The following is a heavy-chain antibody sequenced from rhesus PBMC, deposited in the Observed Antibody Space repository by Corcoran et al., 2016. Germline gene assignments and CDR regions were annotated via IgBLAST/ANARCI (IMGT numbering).Heavy chain of an antibody. CDR2: IDGNSGRT. Sequence: QVQLQESGPGLVKPSETLSLTCTVSVASLSSNWWTWLRQPPGKGLEWIGDIDGNSGRTNYNPSLKSRVTISKDASKNHFSLKLSSVTAADTVVYYCAREKDDYWGQGVLVTVSS. J-gene: IGHJ4*01. CDR1: VASLSSNW. CDR3: AREKDDY. V-gene: IGHV4-80*01.